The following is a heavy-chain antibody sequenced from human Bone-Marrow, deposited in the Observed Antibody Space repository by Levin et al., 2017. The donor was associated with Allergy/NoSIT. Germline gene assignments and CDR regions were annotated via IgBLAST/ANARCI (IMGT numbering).Heavy chain of an antibody. J-gene: IGHJ2*01. Sequence: LSLTCAASGFTFRSYTMHWVRQTPGKGLEWVALTSYDGSTTYSADSVKDRFTISRDNSKNTLFLEMKSLRPEDTATYYCARSAIVVIVSGAADLWGRGTLVTVSS. CDR1: GFTFRSYT. CDR3: ARSAIVVIVSGAADL. D-gene: IGHD3-22*01. V-gene: IGHV3-30-3*01. CDR2: TSYDGSTT.